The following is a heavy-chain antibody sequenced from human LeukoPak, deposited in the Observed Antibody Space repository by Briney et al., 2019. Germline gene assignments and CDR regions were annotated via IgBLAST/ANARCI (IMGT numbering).Heavy chain of an antibody. CDR2: INPSGGST. CDR1: GYTFTSYY. D-gene: IGHD2-2*01. CDR3: ARVPRGDCSSTSCYHYFDY. J-gene: IGHJ4*02. V-gene: IGHV1-46*01. Sequence: ASVKVSCKASGYTFTSYYMHWVRQAPGQGLEWMGIINPSGGSTSYAQKFQGRVTMTRDMSTSTVYMELSSLRSEDTAVYYCARVPRGDCSSTSCYHYFDYWGQGTLVTVSS.